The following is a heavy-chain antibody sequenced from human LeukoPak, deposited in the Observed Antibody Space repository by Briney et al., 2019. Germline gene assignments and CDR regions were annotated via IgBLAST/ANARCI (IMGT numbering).Heavy chain of an antibody. J-gene: IGHJ1*01. V-gene: IGHV4-59*01. CDR3: AASPLGYCSGGSCLLVH. D-gene: IGHD2-15*01. CDR2: IYYSGST. CDR1: GGSISSYY. Sequence: PSETLSLTCTASGGSISSYYWSWIRQPPGKGLEWIGYIYYSGSTNYNPSLKSRVTISVDTSKNQFSLKLSSVTAADTAVYYCAASPLGYCSGGSCLLVHWGQGTLVTVSS.